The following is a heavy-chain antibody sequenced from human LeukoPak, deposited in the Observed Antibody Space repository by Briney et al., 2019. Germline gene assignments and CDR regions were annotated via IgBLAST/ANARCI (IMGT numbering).Heavy chain of an antibody. CDR3: ATLNGSGSFGFDY. D-gene: IGHD3-10*01. J-gene: IGHJ4*02. CDR2: IYHSGST. Sequence: PSETLSLTCTVSGGSISSGGYYWSWIRQPPGKGLEWIGYIYHSGSTYYNPSLKSRVTISVDRSKNQFSLKLSSVTAADTAVYYCATLNGSGSFGFDYWGQGTLITVSS. CDR1: GGSISSGGYY. V-gene: IGHV4-30-2*01.